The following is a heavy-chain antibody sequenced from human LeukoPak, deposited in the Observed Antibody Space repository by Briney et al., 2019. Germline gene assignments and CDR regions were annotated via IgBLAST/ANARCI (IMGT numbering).Heavy chain of an antibody. D-gene: IGHD2-15*01. CDR1: GYSFTSYW. J-gene: IGHJ3*02. CDR3: ARRGYCSGGSCFDAFDI. CDR2: IYPGDSDT. V-gene: IGHV5-51*01. Sequence: GESLKISCKGSGYSFTSYWIGWVRQMPGKGLEWMGIIYPGDSDTRYSPSFRGQVTISADKSIGTAYLQWSSLKASDTAMYYCARRGYCSGGSCFDAFDIWGQGTMVTVSS.